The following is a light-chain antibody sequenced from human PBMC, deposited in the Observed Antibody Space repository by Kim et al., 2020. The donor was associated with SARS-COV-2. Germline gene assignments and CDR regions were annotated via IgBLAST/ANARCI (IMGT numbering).Light chain of an antibody. CDR2: INSDGSH. CDR3: QAWGTGIPV. CDR1: SGHSSYA. Sequence: ASVKLTCTLHSGHSSYAISWHQQQPEKGPRYLMKINSDGSHTKGDGIPDRFSGSSSGAERYLTIASLQSEDAADYYCQAWGTGIPVFGGGTKVTVL. J-gene: IGLJ3*02. V-gene: IGLV4-69*02.